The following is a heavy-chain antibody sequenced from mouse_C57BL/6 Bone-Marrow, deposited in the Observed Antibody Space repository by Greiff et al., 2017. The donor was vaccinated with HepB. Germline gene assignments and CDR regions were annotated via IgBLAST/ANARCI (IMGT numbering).Heavy chain of an antibody. CDR1: GYSITSDY. D-gene: IGHD2-5*01. CDR2: ISYSGRT. J-gene: IGHJ2*01. CDR3: ARIPYSNFLYYFDY. Sequence: VQLKQSGPGLAKPSQTLSLTCSVTGYSITSDYWNWIRKFPGNKLEYMGYISYSGRTYYNPSLKSRISITRDTSKNQYYLQLNSVTTEDTATYYCARIPYSNFLYYFDYWGQGTTLTVSS. V-gene: IGHV3-8*01.